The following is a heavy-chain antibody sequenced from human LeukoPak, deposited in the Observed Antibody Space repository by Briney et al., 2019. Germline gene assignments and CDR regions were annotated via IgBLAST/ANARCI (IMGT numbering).Heavy chain of an antibody. J-gene: IGHJ3*02. CDR3: ARDRKSIAVAGAHDAFDI. V-gene: IGHV4-59*01. CDR1: GGSISSYY. CDR2: IYYSGST. D-gene: IGHD6-19*01. Sequence: PSETLSLTCTVSGGSISSYYWSWIRQPPGKGLEWIGYIYYSGSTNYNPSLKSRVPISVDTSKNQFSLKLSSVTAADTAVYYCARDRKSIAVAGAHDAFDIWGQGTMVTVSS.